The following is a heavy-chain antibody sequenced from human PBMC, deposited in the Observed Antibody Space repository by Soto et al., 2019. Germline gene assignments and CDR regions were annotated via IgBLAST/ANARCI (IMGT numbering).Heavy chain of an antibody. V-gene: IGHV3-23*01. Sequence: GGSLRLSCAASGFTFSSYSMNWVRQAPGKGLEWVSAISGSGGSIYYADSVKGRFTISRDNSKNTLYLQMNSLRAEDTAVYYCARSSSGWYYYYGMDVWGQGTTVTVSS. CDR2: ISGSGGSI. D-gene: IGHD6-19*01. J-gene: IGHJ6*02. CDR3: ARSSSGWYYYYGMDV. CDR1: GFTFSSYS.